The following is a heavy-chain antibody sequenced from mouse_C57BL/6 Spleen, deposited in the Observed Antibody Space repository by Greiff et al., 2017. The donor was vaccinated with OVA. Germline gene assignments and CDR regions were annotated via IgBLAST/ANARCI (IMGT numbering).Heavy chain of an antibody. CDR2: IDPSDSYT. CDR1: GYTFTSYW. Sequence: QVQLQQPGAELVKPGASVKLSCKASGYTFTSYWMQWVKQRPGQGLEWIGEIDPSDSYTNYNEKFKGKATLTVDTSSSTAYMQLSSLTSEDSAVYYCAGDDYYGSSRGYYYVDYWGQGTTLTVSS. CDR3: AGDDYYGSSRGYYYVDY. V-gene: IGHV1-50*01. D-gene: IGHD1-1*01. J-gene: IGHJ2*01.